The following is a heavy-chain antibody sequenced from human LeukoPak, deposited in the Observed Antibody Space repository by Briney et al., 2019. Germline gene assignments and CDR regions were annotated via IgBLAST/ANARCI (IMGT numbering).Heavy chain of an antibody. Sequence: GASVKVSCKASGYTFTGYYMHWVRQAPGQGLEWMGRINPNSGGTNYAQKFQGRVTMTRDTSISIAYMELSRLRSDDTAVYYCARVSYYYDSTLYGYWGQGTLVTVSS. CDR2: INPNSGGT. V-gene: IGHV1-2*06. D-gene: IGHD3-22*01. CDR1: GYTFTGYY. CDR3: ARVSYYYDSTLYGY. J-gene: IGHJ4*02.